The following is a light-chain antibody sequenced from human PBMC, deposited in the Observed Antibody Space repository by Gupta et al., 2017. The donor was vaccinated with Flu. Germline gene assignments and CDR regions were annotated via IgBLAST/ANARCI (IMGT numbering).Light chain of an antibody. CDR3: QNWGTGLVV. Sequence: QLVLTQSPSAPSSLGASVKLTCTLSSGHSSDAIAWHQQQPETGHRYLMMLNSDGSHSKGDRIPHRVSGSSYAAARSITSARLQSEADSYYYCQNWGTGLVVFGGGTKLTVL. J-gene: IGLJ2*01. V-gene: IGLV4-69*01. CDR1: SGHSSDA. CDR2: LNSDGSH.